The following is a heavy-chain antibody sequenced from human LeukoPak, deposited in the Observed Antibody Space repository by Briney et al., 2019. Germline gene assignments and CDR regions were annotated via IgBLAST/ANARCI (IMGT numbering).Heavy chain of an antibody. CDR3: ARPRDGNWFDP. V-gene: IGHV3-73*01. Sequence: PGGSLRLSCAASGFTFSGPAMHWVRLVSGKGLEWVGRIRSKANSYATAYAASVEGRFTISRDDSKNTAYLQMNSLKTEDTAVYYCARPRDGNWFDPWGQGTLVTVSS. CDR2: IRSKANSYAT. CDR1: GFTFSGPA. D-gene: IGHD5-24*01. J-gene: IGHJ5*02.